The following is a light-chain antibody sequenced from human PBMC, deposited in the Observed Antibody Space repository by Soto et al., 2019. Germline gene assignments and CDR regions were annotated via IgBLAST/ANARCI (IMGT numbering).Light chain of an antibody. V-gene: IGKV3-11*01. CDR2: DAS. J-gene: IGKJ4*01. CDR1: QSVSSY. CDR3: QQRSNWPLT. Sequence: EILLTQSPATLSLSPGEISTLSCRASQSVSSYLAWYQQKPGQAPRLLIYDASNRATGIPARFSGSGSGTDFTLTISSLEPEDFAVYYCQQRSNWPLTFGGGTKVDI.